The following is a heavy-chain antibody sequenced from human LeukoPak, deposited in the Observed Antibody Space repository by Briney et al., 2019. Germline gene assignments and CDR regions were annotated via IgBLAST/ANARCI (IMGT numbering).Heavy chain of an antibody. V-gene: IGHV4-39*07. CDR3: ARGVGYSSGWYSVGRYYFDY. CDR1: GGSISSGGYY. CDR2: INHSGST. Sequence: SETLSLTCTVSGGSISSGGYYWSWIRQPPGKGLEWIGEINHSGSTNYNPSLKSRVTISVDTSKNQFSLKLSSVTAADTAVYYCARGVGYSSGWYSVGRYYFDYWGQGTLVTVSS. D-gene: IGHD6-19*01. J-gene: IGHJ4*02.